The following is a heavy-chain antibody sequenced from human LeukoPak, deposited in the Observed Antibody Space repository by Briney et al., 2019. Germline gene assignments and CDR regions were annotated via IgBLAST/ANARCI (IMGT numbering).Heavy chain of an antibody. CDR2: IKHDGSEK. CDR3: ATAYYDSSGYYPNWFDP. CDR1: GFTVSSNY. V-gene: IGHV3-7*02. J-gene: IGHJ5*02. D-gene: IGHD3-22*01. Sequence: PGGSLRLSCAASGFTVSSNYMSWVRQVPGKGLEWVANIKHDGSEKYYVDSVKGRFTISRDNAKNSLYLQMNSLRAEDTAVYYCATAYYDSSGYYPNWFDPWGQGTLVTVSS.